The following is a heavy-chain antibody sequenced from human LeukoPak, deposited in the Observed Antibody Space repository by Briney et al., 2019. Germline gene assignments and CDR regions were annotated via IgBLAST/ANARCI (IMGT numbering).Heavy chain of an antibody. D-gene: IGHD2-2*01. J-gene: IGHJ5*01. Sequence: GGSLRLSCAASGFTVSYNYMSWVRQAPGKGLEWVSVIYTGNTTYYADSVKGRFTISRDNTKNTLYLQMNSLRAEDTAVYYCAKDRHAPGRYCSSTSCFPFDSWGQGTLVTVSS. CDR2: IYTGNTT. V-gene: IGHV3-53*01. CDR3: AKDRHAPGRYCSSTSCFPFDS. CDR1: GFTVSYNY.